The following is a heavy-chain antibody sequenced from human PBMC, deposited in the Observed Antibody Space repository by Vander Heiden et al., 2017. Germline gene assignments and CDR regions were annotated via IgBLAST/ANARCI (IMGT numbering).Heavy chain of an antibody. D-gene: IGHD6-13*01. Sequence: QVQLVESGGGVVEPGRSLRLSCAASGFTFSGYGRHWVRQAPGKGLEWVAVIWYDGSNNYYADSVKGRFTISRDNSKNTLYLQMNSLRAEDTAVYYCARGGGGGIAAAGPDYWGQGTLVTVSS. V-gene: IGHV3-33*01. CDR2: IWYDGSNN. J-gene: IGHJ4*02. CDR1: GFTFSGYG. CDR3: ARGGGGGIAAAGPDY.